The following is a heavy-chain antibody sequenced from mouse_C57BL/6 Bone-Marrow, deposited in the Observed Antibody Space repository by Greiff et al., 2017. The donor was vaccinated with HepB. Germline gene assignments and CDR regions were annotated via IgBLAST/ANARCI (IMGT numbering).Heavy chain of an antibody. D-gene: IGHD2-4*01. CDR3: ASIYYDYLYAMDY. CDR2: IDPANGNT. CDR1: GFNIKNTY. Sequence: EVQLQQSVAELVRPGASVKLSCTASGFNIKNTYMPWVKQRPEQGLEWIGRIDPANGNTKYAPKFQGKATITADTSSNTAYLQLSSLTSEDTAIYYCASIYYDYLYAMDYWGQGTSVTVSS. J-gene: IGHJ4*01. V-gene: IGHV14-3*01.